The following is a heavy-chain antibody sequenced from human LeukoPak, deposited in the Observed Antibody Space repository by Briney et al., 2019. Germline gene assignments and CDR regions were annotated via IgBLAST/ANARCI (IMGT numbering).Heavy chain of an antibody. CDR2: IKEDGREK. Sequence: GGSLRLSCATSGFTFSSSWMSWVRQAPGKGLECVANIKEDGREKYYVDSVKGRFTISRGNAKNSLYLQMSSLRAEDTAVYYCARGGRPDYWGQGTLVTVSS. V-gene: IGHV3-7*01. CDR3: ARGGRPDY. J-gene: IGHJ4*02. D-gene: IGHD3-10*01. CDR1: GFTFSSSW.